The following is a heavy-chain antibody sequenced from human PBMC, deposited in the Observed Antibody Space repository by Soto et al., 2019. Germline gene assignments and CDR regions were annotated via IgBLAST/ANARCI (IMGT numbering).Heavy chain of an antibody. V-gene: IGHV1-2*02. CDR3: ARDRTNRSNGVNWFDP. CDR1: GYTFKDYY. J-gene: IGHJ5*02. Sequence: ASVKVSCKTSGYTFKDYYMYWLRQAPGQGLEWMGWINANSGGTNYAQKFQGRVTMTRDTSISTAYMELSGLRSDDTAIYYCARDRTNRSNGVNWFDPWGQGTVVTVSS. CDR2: INANSGGT. D-gene: IGHD2-8*01.